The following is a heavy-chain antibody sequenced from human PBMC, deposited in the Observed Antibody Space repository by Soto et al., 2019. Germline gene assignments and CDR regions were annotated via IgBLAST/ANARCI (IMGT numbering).Heavy chain of an antibody. D-gene: IGHD6-13*01. J-gene: IGHJ6*04. V-gene: IGHV1-69*01. CDR2: IIPIVGTG. CDR3: ARELGAAGRPGMAV. Sequence: QVQLVQSGAEVKKPGSSVKVSCKASGGSFSSYAISWVRQAPGQGLEWMGGIIPIVGTGNYAQNFQGRVTITADESTSTAYMQLSSLSAEDTAMYYCARELGAAGRPGMAVWGKGTTVTVSS. CDR1: GGSFSSYA.